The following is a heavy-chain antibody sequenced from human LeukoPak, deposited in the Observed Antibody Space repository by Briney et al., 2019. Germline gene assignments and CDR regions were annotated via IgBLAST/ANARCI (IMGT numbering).Heavy chain of an antibody. CDR1: GGSISNSGYY. D-gene: IGHD6-19*01. Sequence: SETLSLTCTVSGGSISNSGYYWGWIRQPPGKGLEWIGSIYYTGNTYYNPSLNSRVTISVDTSKNQFSLKLSSVTDADTAIYYCARLTSGWYVIYWGQGTLFTVSS. J-gene: IGHJ4*02. V-gene: IGHV4-39*01. CDR2: IYYTGNT. CDR3: ARLTSGWYVIY.